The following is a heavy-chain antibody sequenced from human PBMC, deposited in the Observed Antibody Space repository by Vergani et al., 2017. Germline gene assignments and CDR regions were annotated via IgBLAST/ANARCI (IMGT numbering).Heavy chain of an antibody. CDR1: GFTFSSYS. J-gene: IGHJ6*02. CDR3: ARDRSIAAAGPHYYGMDV. V-gene: IGHV3-48*01. D-gene: IGHD6-13*01. Sequence: EVQLVESGGGLVQPGGSLRLSCAASGFTFSSYSMNWVRQAPGKGLEWVSYISSSMSTIYYADSVNGRFTISRDNAKNSLYLQMNSLRAEDTAVYYCARDRSIAAAGPHYYGMDVWGQGTTVTVSS. CDR2: ISSSMSTI.